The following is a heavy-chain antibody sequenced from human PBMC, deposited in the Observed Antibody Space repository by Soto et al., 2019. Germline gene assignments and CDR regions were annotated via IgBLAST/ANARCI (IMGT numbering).Heavy chain of an antibody. CDR2: IYLDGST. V-gene: IGHV4-39*01. CDR1: GDSFTSNHYF. J-gene: IGHJ5*01. Sequence: XATLSLPCTVSGDSFTSNHYFWGWIRRPPGRGLEWIASIYLDGSTYIRPSLKSRVSMSLDTSKNQFSLKLTSVTAADTAVYFCGKTLTATSGHSDFDSWGQGTLVTVSS. CDR3: GKTLTATSGHSDFDS. D-gene: IGHD5-18*01.